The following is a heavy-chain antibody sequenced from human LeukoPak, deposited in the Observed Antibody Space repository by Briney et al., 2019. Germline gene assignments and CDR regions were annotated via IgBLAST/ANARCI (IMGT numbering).Heavy chain of an antibody. CDR1: GGSISSSTYY. Sequence: KPSETLSLTCTVSGGSISSSTYYWGWIRQPPGKGLEWIVNLYYSGSTYYNPSLKSRVTISVDTSKNQFSLKLSSVTAADTAVYYCARQAISGYDPPPFDSWGQGTLVTVSS. V-gene: IGHV4-39*01. J-gene: IGHJ4*02. CDR3: ARQAISGYDPPPFDS. D-gene: IGHD5-12*01. CDR2: LYYSGST.